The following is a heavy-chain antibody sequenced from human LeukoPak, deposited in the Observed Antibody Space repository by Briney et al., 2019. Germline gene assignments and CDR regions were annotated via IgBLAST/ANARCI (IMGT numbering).Heavy chain of an antibody. D-gene: IGHD5-18*01. J-gene: IGHJ4*02. CDR3: ARAAMDHFDY. CDR2: IYYSGST. CDR1: GYSISNGYY. Sequence: SETLSLTCTVSGYSISNGYYWGWIRQPPGKGLEWIGYIYYSGSTNYNPSLKSRVTISVDTSKNQFSLKLSSVTAADTAVYYCARAAMDHFDYWGQGTLVTVSS. V-gene: IGHV4-59*01.